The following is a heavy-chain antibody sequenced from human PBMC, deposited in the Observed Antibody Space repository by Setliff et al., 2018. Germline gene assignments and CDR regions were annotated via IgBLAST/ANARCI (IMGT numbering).Heavy chain of an antibody. CDR2: IIPVFRSA. D-gene: IGHD3-22*01. CDR3: ARDTRDKYDTSGYYLSFDS. V-gene: IGHV1-69*13. CDR1: GYTFAESI. Sequence: GASVKVSCKASGYTFAESIVSWVRQAPGQGLEWMGRIIPVFRSAKYAQKFQGRVTISADESARTAYMELSSLRFEDTAVYYCARDTRDKYDTSGYYLSFDSWGQGALVTVSS. J-gene: IGHJ4*02.